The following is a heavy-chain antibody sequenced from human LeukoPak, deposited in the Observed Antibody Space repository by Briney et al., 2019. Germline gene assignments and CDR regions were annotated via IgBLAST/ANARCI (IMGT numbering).Heavy chain of an antibody. V-gene: IGHV4-39*01. CDR3: ARWYSSGWAFDY. Sequence: PSETLSLTCSASGGSISRSSYNWGWIRQPPGKGLEWIGSIYYSGRTYYNPSLKSRVTISVDTSKNQFSLKLSSVTAADTAVYYCARWYSSGWAFDYWGQGTLVTVSS. D-gene: IGHD6-19*01. J-gene: IGHJ4*02. CDR2: IYYSGRT. CDR1: GGSISRSSYN.